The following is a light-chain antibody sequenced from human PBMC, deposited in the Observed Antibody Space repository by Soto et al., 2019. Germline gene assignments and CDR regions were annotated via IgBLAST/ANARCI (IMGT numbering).Light chain of an antibody. J-gene: IGLJ1*01. V-gene: IGLV2-18*02. CDR1: SSDVGSYNR. CDR2: EVS. Sequence: QSSLPKPPSVSGSPGQSVTISCTGASSDVGSYNRVSWYQQFPATAPKLLIYEVSNRPSGVPDRFSGSKSGNTASLTISGLQAEDEADYYCSSYTSSSTYVFGTGTKVTVL. CDR3: SSYTSSSTYV.